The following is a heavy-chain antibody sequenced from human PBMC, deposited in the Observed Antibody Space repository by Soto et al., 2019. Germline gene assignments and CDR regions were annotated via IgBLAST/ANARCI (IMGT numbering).Heavy chain of an antibody. CDR3: ARDQQLAYCGGDCSSYYFDY. J-gene: IGHJ4*02. V-gene: IGHV1-18*01. Sequence: ASVKVSCKASGYTFTSYGISWVRQAPGQGLEWMGWISAYNGNTNYAQKLQVRVTMTTDTSTSTAYMELRSLRSDDTAVYYCARDQQLAYCGGDCSSYYFDYWGQGTLVTV. CDR1: GYTFTSYG. D-gene: IGHD2-21*02. CDR2: ISAYNGNT.